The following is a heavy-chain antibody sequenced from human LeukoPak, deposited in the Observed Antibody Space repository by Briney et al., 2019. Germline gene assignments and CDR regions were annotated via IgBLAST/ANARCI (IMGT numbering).Heavy chain of an antibody. CDR1: GYKFPTYG. CDR2: ISGYNGDT. V-gene: IGHV1-18*01. CDR3: TRRSRVPVGARGDDAFDI. D-gene: IGHD1-26*01. J-gene: IGHJ3*02. Sequence: ASVKVSCKASGYKFPTYGITWVRQAPGQGFEWMGWISGYNGDTNYGQKFQGRVTMTTETSTYTAYMELTSLTSDDTAVYYCTRRSRVPVGARGDDAFDIWGQRTLVTAS.